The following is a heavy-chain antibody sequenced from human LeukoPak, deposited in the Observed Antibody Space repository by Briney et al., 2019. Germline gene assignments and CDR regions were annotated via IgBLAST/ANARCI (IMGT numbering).Heavy chain of an antibody. CDR2: IRSKANSYAT. Sequence: AGGSLRLSCAASGFTFSGSAMHWVRQASGKGLEWVGRIRSKANSYATAYAASVKGRFTISRDDSKNTAYLQMNSLKTEDTAVYYCTAYYDSSGYYGFDYWGQGTLVTVSS. D-gene: IGHD3-22*01. J-gene: IGHJ4*02. CDR3: TAYYDSSGYYGFDY. V-gene: IGHV3-73*01. CDR1: GFTFSGSA.